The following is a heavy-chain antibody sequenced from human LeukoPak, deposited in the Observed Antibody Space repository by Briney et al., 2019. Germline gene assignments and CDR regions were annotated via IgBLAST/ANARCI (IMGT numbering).Heavy chain of an antibody. CDR2: ISGSGGST. J-gene: IGHJ4*02. Sequence: GGSLRLSCAASGFTFSSYAMSWVRQAPGKGVEWVSTISGSGGSTYYADSVKGRFTISRDNSKNTLCLQMNSLRAEDTAVYYCAAWHTMVRGVIIKDYWGQGTLVTVSS. CDR1: GFTFSSYA. V-gene: IGHV3-23*01. D-gene: IGHD3-10*01. CDR3: AAWHTMVRGVIIKDY.